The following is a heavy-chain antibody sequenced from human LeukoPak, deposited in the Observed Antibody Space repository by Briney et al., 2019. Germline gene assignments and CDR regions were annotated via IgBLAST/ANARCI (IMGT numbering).Heavy chain of an antibody. V-gene: IGHV3-33*01. CDR2: IWYDGSNK. CDR3: AITPASARPFYYYYMDV. Sequence: QPGGSLRLSCGASGFTFRSYGMPGVRQAPGKGLEGVAVIWYDGSNKYYADSVKGRFTISRDNSKNTLYLQMNSMRADDKAVYYCAITPASARPFYYYYMDVWGKGTTVTVSS. CDR1: GFTFRSYG. J-gene: IGHJ6*03. D-gene: IGHD6-6*01.